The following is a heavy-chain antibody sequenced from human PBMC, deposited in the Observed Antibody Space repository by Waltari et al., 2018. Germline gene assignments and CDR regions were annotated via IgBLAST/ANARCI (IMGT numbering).Heavy chain of an antibody. CDR2: IIPIFGTA. D-gene: IGHD2-2*01. Sequence: QVQLVQSGAEVKKPGASVKVSCKASGYTFTSYGISWVRQAPGQGLEWMGWIIPIFGTANYAQKFQGRVTITADESTSTAYMELSSLRSEDTAVYYCASPRGYCSSTSCYRAFDIWGQGTMVTVSS. CDR3: ASPRGYCSSTSCYRAFDI. V-gene: IGHV1-69*13. CDR1: GYTFTSYG. J-gene: IGHJ3*02.